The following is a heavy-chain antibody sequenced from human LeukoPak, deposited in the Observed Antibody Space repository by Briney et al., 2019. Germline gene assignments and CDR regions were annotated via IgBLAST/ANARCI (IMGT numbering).Heavy chain of an antibody. CDR3: AKDFSVYYYDSRVLDY. D-gene: IGHD3-22*01. V-gene: IGHV3-30*02. Sequence: PGGSLRLSCAASGFTFSSYGMHWVRQAPGKGLEWVAFLRYDGSNKYYADSVKGRFTISRDNSKKTLYLQMNSLRPEDTAVYYCAKDFSVYYYDSRVLDYWGQGTLVTVSS. J-gene: IGHJ4*02. CDR2: LRYDGSNK. CDR1: GFTFSSYG.